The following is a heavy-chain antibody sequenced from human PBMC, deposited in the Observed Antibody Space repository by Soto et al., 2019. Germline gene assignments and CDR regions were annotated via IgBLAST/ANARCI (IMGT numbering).Heavy chain of an antibody. CDR1: GGTFSSYA. CDR3: AKGIAAAATNLFYYYYMDV. D-gene: IGHD6-13*01. J-gene: IGHJ6*03. Sequence: ASVKVSCKASGGTFSSYAISWVRQAPGQGLEWMGGIIPIFGIANYAQKFQGRVTITADKSTSTAYMELSSLRSEDTAVYYCAKGIAAAATNLFYYYYMDVWGKGTTVTVSS. V-gene: IGHV1-69*10. CDR2: IIPIFGIA.